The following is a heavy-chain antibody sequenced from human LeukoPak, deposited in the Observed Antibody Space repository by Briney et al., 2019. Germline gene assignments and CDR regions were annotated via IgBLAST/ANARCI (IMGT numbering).Heavy chain of an antibody. CDR3: ARHIRTGSSSSRGYYYCYMDV. CDR2: IYPGDSDT. J-gene: IGHJ6*03. V-gene: IGHV5-51*01. Sequence: GESLKISCKGSGYSFTSYWIGWVRQMPGKGLEWIRIIYPGDSDTRYSPSFHGQVTISADKSISTAYLHWMSLKASDTAMYYCARHIRTGSSSSRGYYYCYMDVWGKGTTVTVSS. D-gene: IGHD6-6*01. CDR1: GYSFTSYW.